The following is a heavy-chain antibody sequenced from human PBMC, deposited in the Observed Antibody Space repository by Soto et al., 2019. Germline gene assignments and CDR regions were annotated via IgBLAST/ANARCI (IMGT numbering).Heavy chain of an antibody. CDR1: GYTFTSYY. V-gene: IGHV1-46*03. CDR2: INPSGGST. Sequence: ASVKVSCKASGYTFTSYYTHWVRQAPGQGLEWMGIINPSGGSTSYAQKFQGRVTMTRDTSTSTVYMELSSLRSEDTAVYYCARTLGYCSGGSCYDWYFDLWGRGALVTVSS. CDR3: ARTLGYCSGGSCYDWYFDL. J-gene: IGHJ2*01. D-gene: IGHD2-15*01.